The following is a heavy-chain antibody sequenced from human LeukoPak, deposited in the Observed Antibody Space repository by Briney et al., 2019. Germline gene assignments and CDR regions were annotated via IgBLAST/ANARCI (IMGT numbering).Heavy chain of an antibody. CDR1: GYTFTSYY. CDR3: ARSCSSTSCYTSGWFDP. J-gene: IGHJ5*02. D-gene: IGHD2-2*02. CDR2: INPSGGCT. Sequence: ASVKVSCKASGYTFTSYYMHWVRQAPGQGLEWMGIINPSGGCTSYAQKFQGRVTMTRDMSTSTVYMELSSLRSEDTAVYYCARSCSSTSCYTSGWFDPWGQGTLVTVSS. V-gene: IGHV1-46*01.